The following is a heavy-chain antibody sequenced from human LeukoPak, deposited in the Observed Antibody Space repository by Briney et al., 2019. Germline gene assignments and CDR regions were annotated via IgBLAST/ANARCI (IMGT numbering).Heavy chain of an antibody. Sequence: GESLKISCKGSEYNFTTYWIGWVRQMSGKGLEWMGIIYPGDSDTRYSPSFQGQVTMSADKSINTAYLQWSSLKASDTAMYYCARQSYSGYEHPHGVDVWGQGTTVAVFS. J-gene: IGHJ6*02. V-gene: IGHV5-51*01. CDR3: ARQSYSGYEHPHGVDV. CDR1: EYNFTTYW. D-gene: IGHD5-12*01. CDR2: IYPGDSDT.